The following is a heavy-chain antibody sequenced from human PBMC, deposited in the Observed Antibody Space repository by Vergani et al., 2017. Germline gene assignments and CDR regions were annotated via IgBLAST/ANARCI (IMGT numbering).Heavy chain of an antibody. CDR3: AMMTYYDILTGHEDYGMDV. CDR2: IIPILGIA. CDR1: GGTFSSYT. V-gene: IGHV1-69*02. J-gene: IGHJ6*02. Sequence: QVQLVQSGAEVKKPGSSVKVSCKASGGTFSSYTISWVRQAPGQGLEWMGRIIPILGIANYAQKFQGRVTITADKSTSTAYMELSSLRSEDTAVYYCAMMTYYDILTGHEDYGMDVWGQGTTVTVSS. D-gene: IGHD3-9*01.